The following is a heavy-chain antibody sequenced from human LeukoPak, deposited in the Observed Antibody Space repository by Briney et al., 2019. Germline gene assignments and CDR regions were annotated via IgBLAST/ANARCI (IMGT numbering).Heavy chain of an antibody. D-gene: IGHD5-18*01. V-gene: IGHV3-30*04. Sequence: PGGSLRLSCAASGFTFSSYAMHWVRQAPGKELEWVAVISYDGSNKYYADSVKGRFTISRDNSKNTLYLQMNSLRAEDTAVYYCAKDNTAMVTNFDYWGQGTLVTVSS. CDR2: ISYDGSNK. J-gene: IGHJ4*02. CDR1: GFTFSSYA. CDR3: AKDNTAMVTNFDY.